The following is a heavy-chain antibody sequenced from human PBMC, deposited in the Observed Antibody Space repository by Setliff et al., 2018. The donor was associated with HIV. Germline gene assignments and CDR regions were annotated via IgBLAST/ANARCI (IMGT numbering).Heavy chain of an antibody. CDR2: IRSSRGST. CDR3: ARESSSGSQDY. V-gene: IGHV3-30*02. Sequence: PGGSLRLSCTASGFTFGDYFMSWVRQAPGKGLEWLAFIRSSRGSTYYLDSVKGRFTVSGGNSKNIMYLQMSNLRLEDTAVYYCARESSSGSQDYWGQGTPVTVSS. J-gene: IGHJ4*02. CDR1: GFTFGDYF. D-gene: IGHD5-12*01.